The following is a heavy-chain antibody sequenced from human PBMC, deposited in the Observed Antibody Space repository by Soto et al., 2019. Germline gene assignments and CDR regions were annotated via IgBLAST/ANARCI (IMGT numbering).Heavy chain of an antibody. CDR1: GFTFSSYA. Sequence: GGSLRLSCAASGFTFSSYAMSWVRQAPGKGLEWVSAISGSGGSTYYADSVKGRFTISRDNSKNTLYLQMNSLRAEDTAVYYCAKDLFRGVITSHYFDYWGQGTLVTVSS. CDR3: AKDLFRGVITSHYFDY. J-gene: IGHJ4*02. CDR2: ISGSGGST. V-gene: IGHV3-23*01. D-gene: IGHD3-10*01.